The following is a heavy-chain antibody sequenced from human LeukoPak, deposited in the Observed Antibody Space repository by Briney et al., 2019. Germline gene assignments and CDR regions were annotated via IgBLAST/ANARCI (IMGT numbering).Heavy chain of an antibody. D-gene: IGHD5-24*01. CDR3: AIINHPDGRVY. CDR2: IYAGNYDA. Sequence: GESLKISCQGFGYTFTTSWIGWVRQLPGKGLEWMAIIYAGNYDAKYSPSFQGQVSISTDRSISTAYLHWSSMKASDTAKYYCAIINHPDGRVYWGQGTLVTVSS. V-gene: IGHV5-51*01. CDR1: GYTFTTSW. J-gene: IGHJ4*02.